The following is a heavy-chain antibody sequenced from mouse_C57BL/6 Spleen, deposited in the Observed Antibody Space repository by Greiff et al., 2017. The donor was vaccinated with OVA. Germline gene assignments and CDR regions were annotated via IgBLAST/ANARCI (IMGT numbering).Heavy chain of an antibody. J-gene: IGHJ2*01. Sequence: EVKLVESGGGLVKPGGSLKLSCAASGFTFSSYAMSWVRQTPEKRLEWVATISDGGSYTYYPDNVKGRFTISRDNAKNNLYLQMSHLKSEDTAMVYCARERGVNPYYFDYWGQGTTLTVSS. V-gene: IGHV5-4*01. CDR3: ARERGVNPYYFDY. CDR1: GFTFSSYA. CDR2: ISDGGSYT.